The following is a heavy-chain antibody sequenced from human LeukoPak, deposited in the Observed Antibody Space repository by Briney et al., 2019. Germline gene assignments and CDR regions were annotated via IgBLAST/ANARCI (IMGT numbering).Heavy chain of an antibody. Sequence: GASVKVSCKASGYTFTSYGISWVRQAPGQGLEWVGWISAYNGNTNYAQKLQGRVTMTTDTSTSTAYMELRSLRSDDTAVYYCASFGIVVPAAGNDDAFDIWGQGTMVTVSS. CDR1: GYTFTSYG. J-gene: IGHJ3*02. CDR3: ASFGIVVPAAGNDDAFDI. CDR2: ISAYNGNT. D-gene: IGHD2-2*01. V-gene: IGHV1-18*01.